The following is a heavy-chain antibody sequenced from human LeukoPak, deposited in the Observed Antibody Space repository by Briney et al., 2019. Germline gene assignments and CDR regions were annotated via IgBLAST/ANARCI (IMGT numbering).Heavy chain of an antibody. Sequence: PGGSLRLSCAASGYTFSSYAMSWVRQAPAKGLEWVSAISGSGGSTYNADSVKGRFTISRDNSKNTLYLQMNSLRAEDTAVYYSAEDLFLFVKVATPFDYWGQGTLVTVSS. CDR1: GYTFSSYA. CDR2: ISGSGGST. D-gene: IGHD2-15*01. CDR3: AEDLFLFVKVATPFDY. V-gene: IGHV3-23*01. J-gene: IGHJ4*02.